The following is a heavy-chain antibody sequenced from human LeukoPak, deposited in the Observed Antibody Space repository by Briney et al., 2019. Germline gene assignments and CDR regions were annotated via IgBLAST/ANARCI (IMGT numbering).Heavy chain of an antibody. CDR1: AFTFTNYW. Sequence: GESLKISCEGSAFTFTNYWIAWVRQMPGKGLEWMGIIYPGDSGTRYSPSFQGQVTISADKSISTAYLQWSSLKASDTAIHYCARRRYCNSTSCYEGAFDIWGQGTMVTVSS. J-gene: IGHJ3*02. CDR3: ARRRYCNSTSCYEGAFDI. CDR2: IYPGDSGT. D-gene: IGHD2-2*01. V-gene: IGHV5-51*01.